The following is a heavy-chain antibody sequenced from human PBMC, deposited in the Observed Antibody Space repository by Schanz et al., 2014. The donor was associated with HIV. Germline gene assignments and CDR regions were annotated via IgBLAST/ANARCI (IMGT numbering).Heavy chain of an antibody. CDR2: ISHSSNYI. CDR1: GFTFSSSG. D-gene: IGHD2-21*02. V-gene: IGHV3-21*01. J-gene: IGHJ4*02. CDR3: AKAAVTDYLDY. Sequence: EVQLLESGGGLVQPGGSLRLSCTASGFTFSSSGMHWVRQAPGKGLEWVSSISHSSNYIYYADSVKGRFTISRDNSKNTLYLQMNSLRTEDTAVYYCAKAAVTDYLDYWGQGTLVTVSS.